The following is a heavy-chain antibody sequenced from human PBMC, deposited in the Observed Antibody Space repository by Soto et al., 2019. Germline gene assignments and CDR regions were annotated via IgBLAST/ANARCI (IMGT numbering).Heavy chain of an antibody. CDR2: ISAYNGNT. CDR1: GYTFTSYG. D-gene: IGHD1-1*01. V-gene: IGHV1-18*01. Sequence: ASVKVSCKASGYTFTSYGISWVRQAPGQGLEWMGWISAYNGNTNYAQKLQGRVTMTTDTSTSTAYMELRSLRSDDTAVYYCARPRMEEDDKDAFDIWGQGKMVTVSS. CDR3: ARPRMEEDDKDAFDI. J-gene: IGHJ3*02.